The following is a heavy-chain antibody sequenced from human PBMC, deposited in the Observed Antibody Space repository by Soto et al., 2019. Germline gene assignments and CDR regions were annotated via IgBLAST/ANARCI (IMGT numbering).Heavy chain of an antibody. V-gene: IGHV3-53*02. CDR1: GFSVSRNY. J-gene: IGHJ4*02. D-gene: IGHD3-10*01. CDR2: VYSGGAT. Sequence: QLVETGGGWIQPGTSLTLSCAASGFSVSRNYMTWVRKAPGKGLEWVSFVYSGGATFYADSVKGRFILSRDDSQNTMYLQMNNLRAEDTAVYYCARVPGRLWGRGTLVTVAS. CDR3: ARVPGRL.